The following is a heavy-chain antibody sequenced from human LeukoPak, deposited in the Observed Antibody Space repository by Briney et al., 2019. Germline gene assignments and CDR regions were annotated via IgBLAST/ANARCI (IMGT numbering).Heavy chain of an antibody. Sequence: GRSLRLSCAASGFTFDDYAMHWVRQAPGKGLEWVSGISWNSGSIGYADSVKGRFTISRDNAKNPLYLQMNSLRAEDTALYYCAKDLTGYCSAGSCYASWGQGTLVTVSS. J-gene: IGHJ4*02. D-gene: IGHD2-15*01. CDR1: GFTFDDYA. CDR2: ISWNSGSI. CDR3: AKDLTGYCSAGSCYAS. V-gene: IGHV3-9*01.